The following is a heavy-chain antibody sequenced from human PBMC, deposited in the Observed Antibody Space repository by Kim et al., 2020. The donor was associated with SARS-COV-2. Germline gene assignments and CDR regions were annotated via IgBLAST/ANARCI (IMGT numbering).Heavy chain of an antibody. Sequence: GGSLRLSCAASGFTFDDYAMHWVRQAPGKGLEWVSLISWDGGRKYYADSVKGRFTISRDNNKNSLYLQMNSLRTEDTALYYCAKDIGQWKGMGVWGEGATRTVSS. CDR3: AKDIGQWKGMGV. D-gene: IGHD6-19*01. V-gene: IGHV3-43*02. CDR2: ISWDGGRK. J-gene: IGHJ6*04. CDR1: GFTFDDYA.